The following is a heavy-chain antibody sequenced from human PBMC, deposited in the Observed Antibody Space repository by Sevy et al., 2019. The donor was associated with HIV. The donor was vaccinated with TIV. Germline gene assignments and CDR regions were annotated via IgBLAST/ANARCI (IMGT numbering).Heavy chain of an antibody. D-gene: IGHD6-13*01. CDR1: GFTFSGSA. CDR3: TRGGARDCSSWYDYFDY. CDR2: IRSKGKSYAE. J-gene: IGHJ4*02. V-gene: IGHV3-73*01. Sequence: GGSLRLSCAASGFTFSGSAMQWVRQASGKGLEWVGRIRSKGKSYAEANAASVKGRFTISRDDSKNTVYLQMNSLKTEDTAVYYCTRGGARDCSSWYDYFDYWGQGTLVTVSS.